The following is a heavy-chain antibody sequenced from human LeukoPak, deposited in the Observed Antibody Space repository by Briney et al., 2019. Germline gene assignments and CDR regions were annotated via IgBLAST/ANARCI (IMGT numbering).Heavy chain of an antibody. CDR1: GFTFSSYG. J-gene: IGHJ4*02. Sequence: SGGSLRLSCAASGFTFSSYGMHWVRQAPGKGLEWVAVIWYDGSNKYYADSVKGRFTISRDNSKNTLYLQMNSLRAEGTAVYYCARWDQGYSYGYVDYWGQGTLVTVSS. D-gene: IGHD5-18*01. CDR2: IWYDGSNK. V-gene: IGHV3-33*01. CDR3: ARWDQGYSYGYVDY.